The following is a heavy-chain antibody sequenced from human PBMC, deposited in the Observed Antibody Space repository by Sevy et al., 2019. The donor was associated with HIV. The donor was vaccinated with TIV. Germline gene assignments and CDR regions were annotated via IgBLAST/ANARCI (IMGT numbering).Heavy chain of an antibody. CDR2: ISYDGSNK. CDR1: GFTFSSYG. D-gene: IGHD1-26*01. J-gene: IGHJ4*02. Sequence: GGSLRLSCAASGFTFSSYGMHWVRQAPGKGLEWVAVISYDGSNKYYADSVKGRFTISRDNSKNTLYLQMNSLRAEDTAVYYCAKDVVFGGVGATPSFDYWGKGTLVTVSS. CDR3: AKDVVFGGVGATPSFDY. V-gene: IGHV3-30*18.